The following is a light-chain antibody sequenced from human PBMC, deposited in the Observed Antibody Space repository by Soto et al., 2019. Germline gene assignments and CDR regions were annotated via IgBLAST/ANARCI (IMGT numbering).Light chain of an antibody. CDR2: RSN. CDR3: ASWDNSLNGPI. CDR1: SSNIGSTY. J-gene: IGLJ2*01. V-gene: IGLV1-47*01. Sequence: QSVLTQPPSASGTPGQRVTISCSGSSSNIGSTYVFWYQQLPGSAPKLLIYRSNQRPSGVSDRFSGSKSGTSASLAISGLRVDDEADYYCASWDNSLNGPIFGGGTKVTVL.